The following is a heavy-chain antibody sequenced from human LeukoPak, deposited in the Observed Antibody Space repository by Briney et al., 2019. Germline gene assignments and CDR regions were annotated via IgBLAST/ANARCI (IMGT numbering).Heavy chain of an antibody. CDR1: GYSFTSYW. CDR2: IYPGGSDT. V-gene: IGHV5-51*01. J-gene: IGHJ4*02. Sequence: GESLKISCKGSGYSFTSYWIGWVRQMPGKGLEWMGIIYPGGSDTRYSPSFQGQVTISADKSISTAYLQWSSLKASDTAMYYCARQSYDILTGSRTDYFDYWGQGTLVTVSS. CDR3: ARQSYDILTGSRTDYFDY. D-gene: IGHD3-9*01.